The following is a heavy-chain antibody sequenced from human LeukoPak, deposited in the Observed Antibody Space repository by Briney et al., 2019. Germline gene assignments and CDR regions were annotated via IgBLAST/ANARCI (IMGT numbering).Heavy chain of an antibody. Sequence: PSETLSLTCTVSGGPISSGDYYWSWIRQPPGKGLEWIGYIYYRGSTYYNPSLKSRVTISVDTSKNQFSLKLSSVTAADTAVYYCAREAGAHGDDAFDIWGQGTMVTVSS. V-gene: IGHV4-30-4*01. CDR2: IYYRGST. J-gene: IGHJ3*02. CDR3: AREAGAHGDDAFDI. CDR1: GGPISSGDYY. D-gene: IGHD3-10*01.